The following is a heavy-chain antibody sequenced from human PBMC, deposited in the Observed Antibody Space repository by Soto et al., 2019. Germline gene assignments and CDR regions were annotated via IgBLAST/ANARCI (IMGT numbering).Heavy chain of an antibody. Sequence: GGSLRLSCAASGLTFSAYGMSWVRQAPGKGLEWVSSITCSGGGTYYADSVKGRFTVSRDNSKNTVYLQMNSLRDEDTAVYYCAKLTAAWGQGTLVTVSS. V-gene: IGHV3-23*01. CDR1: GLTFSAYG. CDR2: ITCSGGGT. CDR3: AKLTAA. J-gene: IGHJ4*02. D-gene: IGHD6-13*01.